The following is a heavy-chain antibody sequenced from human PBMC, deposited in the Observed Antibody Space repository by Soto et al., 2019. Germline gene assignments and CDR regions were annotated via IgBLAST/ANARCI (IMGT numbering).Heavy chain of an antibody. D-gene: IGHD3-9*01. Sequence: GESLKISCKGSGYSFTSYWIGWVRQMPGKGLEWMGIIYPGDSDTRYSPSFQGQVTISADKSISTAYLQWSSLKASDTAMYYCARHEVSEYFDWLGIDYWGQGTLVTVSS. CDR3: ARHEVSEYFDWLGIDY. V-gene: IGHV5-51*01. J-gene: IGHJ4*02. CDR1: GYSFTSYW. CDR2: IYPGDSDT.